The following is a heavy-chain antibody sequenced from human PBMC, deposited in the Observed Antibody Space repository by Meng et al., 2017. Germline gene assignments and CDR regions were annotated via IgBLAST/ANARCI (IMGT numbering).Heavy chain of an antibody. Sequence: SETLSLTCTVSGGSISSGGYYWSWTRQHPGKGLEWIGYIYYSGSTYYNPSLKSRVTIPVDTSKNQFSLKLSSVAAADTAVYYCARGPAGDFDYWGQGTLVTVSS. CDR2: IYYSGST. V-gene: IGHV4-31*03. CDR1: GGSISSGGYY. CDR3: ARGPAGDFDY. J-gene: IGHJ4*02. D-gene: IGHD7-27*01.